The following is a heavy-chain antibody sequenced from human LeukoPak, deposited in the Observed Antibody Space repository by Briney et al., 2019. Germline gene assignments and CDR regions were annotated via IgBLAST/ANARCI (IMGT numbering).Heavy chain of an antibody. CDR3: ARDILGGYSYGDEYFQH. D-gene: IGHD5-18*01. CDR2: ISAYNGNT. Sequence: RAAVKVSCKASGYTFTSYGISWVRQAPGQGLEWMGWISAYNGNTNYAQKFQGRVTMTRDTSISTAYMELSRLRSDDTAVYYCARDILGGYSYGDEYFQHWGQGTLVTVSS. J-gene: IGHJ1*01. CDR1: GYTFTSYG. V-gene: IGHV1-18*01.